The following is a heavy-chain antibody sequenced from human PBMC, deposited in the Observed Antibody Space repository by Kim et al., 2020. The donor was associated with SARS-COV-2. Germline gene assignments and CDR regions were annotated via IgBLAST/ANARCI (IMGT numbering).Heavy chain of an antibody. J-gene: IGHJ4*02. CDR3: ARRAGPDY. Sequence: SYTNYSPSFQGHVTISADKSISTAYLQWSSLKASDTAMYYCARRAGPDYWGQGTLVTVSS. D-gene: IGHD6-19*01. CDR2: SYT. V-gene: IGHV5-10-1*01.